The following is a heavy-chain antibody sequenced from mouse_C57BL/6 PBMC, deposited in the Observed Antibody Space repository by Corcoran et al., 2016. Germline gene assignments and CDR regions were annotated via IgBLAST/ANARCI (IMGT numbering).Heavy chain of an antibody. CDR1: GYTFTSYG. CDR2: IYPRSGNT. J-gene: IGHJ2*01. CDR3: ARRITTVVATEGFDY. D-gene: IGHD1-1*01. V-gene: IGHV1-81*01. Sequence: QVQLQQSGAELARPGASVKLSCKASGYTFTSYGISWVKQRTGQGLEWIGEIYPRSGNTYYNEKFKGKATLTADKSSSTAHMELRSLTSEDSAVYFCARRITTVVATEGFDYWGQGTTLTVSS.